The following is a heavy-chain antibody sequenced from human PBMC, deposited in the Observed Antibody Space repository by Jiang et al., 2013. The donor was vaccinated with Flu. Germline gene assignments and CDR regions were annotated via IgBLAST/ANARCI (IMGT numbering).Heavy chain of an antibody. J-gene: IGHJ6*03. CDR2: IYYTGST. V-gene: IGHV4-39*07. CDR1: GGPIASSSYY. Sequence: SGPGLVKPSETLSLTCTVSGGPIASSSYYWGWVRQSPEKGLEWIASIYYTGSTYYNPSLKSRVTISLDTSKKKFSLEVTSVTAADTAIYYCARHVDCSSTTCQKYYTYFYMDVWGNGTTVTVSS. D-gene: IGHD2-2*01. CDR3: ARHVDCSSTTCQKYYTYFYMDV.